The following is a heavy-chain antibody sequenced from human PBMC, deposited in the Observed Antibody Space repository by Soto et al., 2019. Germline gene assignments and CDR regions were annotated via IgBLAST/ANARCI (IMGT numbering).Heavy chain of an antibody. CDR1: GYSISSGYY. V-gene: IGHV4-38-2*01. CDR3: ARVGGYGMDV. J-gene: IGHJ6*02. CDR2: IYHSGST. Sequence: SETLSLTCAVSGYSISSGYYWGWIRQPPGQGLEWIGSIYHSGSTYYNPSLKSRVTISVDTSKNQFSLKLSSVTAADTAVYYCARVGGYGMDVWGQGTTVTVSS. D-gene: IGHD3-10*01.